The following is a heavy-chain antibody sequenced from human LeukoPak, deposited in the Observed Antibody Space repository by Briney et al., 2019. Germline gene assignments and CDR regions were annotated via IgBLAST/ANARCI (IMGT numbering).Heavy chain of an antibody. CDR1: GGSISSGDYY. CDR2: IYYSGST. J-gene: IGHJ4*02. Sequence: SQTLSLTCTVSGGSISSGDYYWSWIRQPPGKGLEWCGYIYYSGSTYYNPSLKSRVTISVDTSKNQFSLKLSSVTAADTAVYYCARDPSTYYDSSGYSGHWGQGTLVTVSS. CDR3: ARDPSTYYDSSGYSGH. V-gene: IGHV4-30-4*08. D-gene: IGHD3-22*01.